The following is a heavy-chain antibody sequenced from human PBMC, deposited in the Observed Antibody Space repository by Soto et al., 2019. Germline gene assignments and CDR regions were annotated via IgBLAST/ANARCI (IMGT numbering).Heavy chain of an antibody. J-gene: IGHJ6*03. D-gene: IGHD4-17*01. CDR2: IWYDGSNK. CDR3: TTDLPVTTRDYYYYMDV. V-gene: IGHV3-33*01. CDR1: GFTFSSYG. Sequence: GGSLRLSCAASGFTFSSYGMHWVRQAPGKGLEWVAVIWYDGSNKYYADSVKGRFTISRDNSKNTLYLQMNSLKTEDTAVYYCTTDLPVTTRDYYYYMDVWGKGTTVTVSS.